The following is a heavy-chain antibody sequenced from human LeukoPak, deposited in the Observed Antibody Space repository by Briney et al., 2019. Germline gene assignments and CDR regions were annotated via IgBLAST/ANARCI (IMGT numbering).Heavy chain of an antibody. CDR3: ARYHQPSGPNWLDR. Sequence: PSETLSLTCTVSGGSISTYFWTWIRQFPGKGLEWIGYIYYTGTTSYNPPLKSRVTISVDTSKNQFSLSLSSVTAADTAVYYCARYHQPSGPNWLDRWGQGTLVTVSS. J-gene: IGHJ5*02. V-gene: IGHV4-59*01. D-gene: IGHD2-15*01. CDR1: GGSISTYF. CDR2: IYYTGTT.